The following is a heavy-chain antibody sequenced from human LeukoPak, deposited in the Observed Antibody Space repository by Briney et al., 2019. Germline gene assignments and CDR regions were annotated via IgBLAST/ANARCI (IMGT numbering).Heavy chain of an antibody. D-gene: IGHD2-15*01. CDR2: IYYSVST. J-gene: IGHJ4*02. V-gene: IGHV4-39*01. CDR1: DGSISSSSYY. CDR3: ARHRYCSGGSCCYIVDY. Sequence: SETLSLTCTVSDGSISSSSYYWGWIRQPPGKGLEWNGSIYYSVSTYYNPSLKSRVTISVDTSKNQFSLKLSSVTAADTAVYHCARHRYCSGGSCCYIVDYWGQGTLVTVSS.